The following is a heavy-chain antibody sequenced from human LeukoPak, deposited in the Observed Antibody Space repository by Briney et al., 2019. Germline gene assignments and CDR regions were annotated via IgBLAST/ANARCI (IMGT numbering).Heavy chain of an antibody. CDR3: ARGGVPGQQLDY. CDR1: GYRFTAHF. J-gene: IGHJ4*02. D-gene: IGHD6-13*01. V-gene: IGHV1-2*02. Sequence: ASVKVSCKTSGYRFTAHFMYWVRQAPGQGLEWMGWINPNGGGTNYAQKFQGRVTLTRDTTFTTTYMDVTRLTSDDTAVYYCARGGVPGQQLDYWGPGTLVTVSS. CDR2: INPNGGGT.